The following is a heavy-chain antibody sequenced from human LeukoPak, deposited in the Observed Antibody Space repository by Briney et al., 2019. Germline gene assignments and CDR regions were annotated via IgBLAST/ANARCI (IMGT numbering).Heavy chain of an antibody. V-gene: IGHV1-18*01. J-gene: IGHJ4*02. CDR2: ISAYNGNT. CDR3: ASGPLFSYGSGSYYFDY. CDR1: GYTFTSYG. D-gene: IGHD3-10*01. Sequence: ASVKVSCKASGYTFTSYGISWVRQAPGQGLEWMGWISAYNGNTNYAQKLQGRVTMTTDTSTSTAYMELRSLRSDDTAVYYRASGPLFSYGSGSYYFDYWGQGSLVTVSS.